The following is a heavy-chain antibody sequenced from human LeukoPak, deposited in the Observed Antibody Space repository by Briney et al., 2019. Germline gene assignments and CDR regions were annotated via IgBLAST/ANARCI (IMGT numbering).Heavy chain of an antibody. CDR2: ITEDGAST. V-gene: IGHV3-74*01. CDR1: GFTFSNYW. D-gene: IGHD3-9*01. CDR3: ARGSQYNILTGFIVGAMDDFDY. J-gene: IGHJ4*02. Sequence: GGSLRLSCAASGFTFSNYWMHWVRQAPGKGLVWVSHITEDGASTTYADSVKGRFTISRDNAKKTVFLQMNSLRTEDTAVYYCARGSQYNILTGFIVGAMDDFDYWGQGTLVTVSS.